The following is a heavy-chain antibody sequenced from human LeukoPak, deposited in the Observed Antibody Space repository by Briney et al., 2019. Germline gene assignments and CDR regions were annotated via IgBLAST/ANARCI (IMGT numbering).Heavy chain of an antibody. CDR3: ANHLACGSTSCPSFDY. V-gene: IGHV3-21*01. Sequence: GGSLRLSCAASGFTFSSYSMKWVRQAPGKGLEWVSSISGSSTYIYYADSVQGRFTISRDNAKNSLYLQMNSLRAEDTAVYYCANHLACGSTSCPSFDYWGQGTLVTVSS. J-gene: IGHJ4*02. CDR1: GFTFSSYS. D-gene: IGHD2-2*01. CDR2: ISGSSTYI.